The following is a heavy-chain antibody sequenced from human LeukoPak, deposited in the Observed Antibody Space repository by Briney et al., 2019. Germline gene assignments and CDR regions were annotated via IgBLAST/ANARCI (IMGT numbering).Heavy chain of an antibody. D-gene: IGHD2-2*01. Sequence: GGSLRLSCAASGFTFSSYAMHWVRQAPGKGLEWVAVISYDGSNKYYADSVKGRFTISGDNSKNTLYLQMNSLRAEDTAVYYCARDIVVVPAAILYYYGMDVWGKGTTVTVSS. V-gene: IGHV3-30*04. CDR2: ISYDGSNK. J-gene: IGHJ6*04. CDR3: ARDIVVVPAAILYYYGMDV. CDR1: GFTFSSYA.